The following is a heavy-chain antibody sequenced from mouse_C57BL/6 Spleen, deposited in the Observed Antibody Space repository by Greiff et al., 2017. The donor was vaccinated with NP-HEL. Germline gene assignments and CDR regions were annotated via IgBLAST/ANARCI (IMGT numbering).Heavy chain of an antibody. J-gene: IGHJ2*01. V-gene: IGHV3-6*01. CDR1: GYSITSGYY. CDR2: ISYDGSN. CDR3: AIAGEVSDY. Sequence: EVKLKESGPGLVKPSQSLSLTCSVTGYSITSGYYWNWIRQFPGNTLEWMGYISYDGSNNYNPSLKNRISITRDTSKNQLFLKLNSVTTEDTATYYCAIAGEVSDYWGQGTTLTVSS.